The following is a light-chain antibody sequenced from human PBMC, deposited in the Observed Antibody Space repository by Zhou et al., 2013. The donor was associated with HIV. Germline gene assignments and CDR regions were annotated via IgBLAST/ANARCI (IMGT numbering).Light chain of an antibody. CDR2: LGS. Sequence: DIVMTQSPLSLPVTPGEPASISCRSSQSLLHSNGYNYLDWYLQKPGQPPQLLIYLGSNRASGVPDRFSGSGSGTDFTLKISRVEAEDVGVYYCMQALQTPRTFGQGTKWKSN. CDR3: MQALQTPRT. CDR1: QSLLHSNGYNY. J-gene: IGKJ1*01. V-gene: IGKV2-28*01.